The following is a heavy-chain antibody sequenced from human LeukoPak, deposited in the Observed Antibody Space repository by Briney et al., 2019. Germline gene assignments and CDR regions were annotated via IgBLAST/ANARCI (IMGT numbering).Heavy chain of an antibody. CDR1: GYTFTGYY. CDR2: INPNSGGT. V-gene: IGHV1-2*02. J-gene: IGHJ4*02. Sequence: ASVKVSCKASGYTFTGYYMHWVRQAPGQGLEWMGWINPNSGGTNYAQKFQGRVTMTRDTSISTAYMELSRLRSDDTAVYYCARDDGSGSYLFDYWGQGTPVTVSS. D-gene: IGHD3-10*01. CDR3: ARDDGSGSYLFDY.